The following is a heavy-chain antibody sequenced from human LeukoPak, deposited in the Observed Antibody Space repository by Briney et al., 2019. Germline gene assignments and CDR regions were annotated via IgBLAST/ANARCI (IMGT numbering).Heavy chain of an antibody. CDR2: ISSSGSTI. CDR1: GFTVSNFW. CDR3: ARGLGPGPYFDY. V-gene: IGHV3-48*04. J-gene: IGHJ4*02. D-gene: IGHD1-14*01. Sequence: GGSLRLSCAASGFTVSNFWMNWVRQAPGKGLEWVSYISSSGSTIYYADSVKGRFTISRDNAKNSLYLQMNSLRAEDTAVYYCARGLGPGPYFDYWGQGTLVTVSS.